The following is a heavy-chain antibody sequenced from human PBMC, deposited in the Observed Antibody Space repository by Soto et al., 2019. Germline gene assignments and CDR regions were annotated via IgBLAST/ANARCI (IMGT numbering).Heavy chain of an antibody. V-gene: IGHV1-69*04. J-gene: IGHJ4*02. CDR2: IIPVLGIV. CDR1: GGTFTSYS. CDR3: ARDGLGTTRRYFDS. D-gene: IGHD1-1*01. Sequence: QVQLVQSRAEVKKPGSSVKVSCKASGGTFTSYSITWVRQAPGQGLEWMGRIIPVLGIVNYAQKFQGRVTITADKSTTTAYMELSSLRSEDTAVYYCARDGLGTTRRYFDSWGQGTLVTVSS.